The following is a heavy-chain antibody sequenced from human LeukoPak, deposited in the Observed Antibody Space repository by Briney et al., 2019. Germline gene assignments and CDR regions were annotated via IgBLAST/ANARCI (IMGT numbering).Heavy chain of an antibody. D-gene: IGHD4-17*01. CDR1: GYTFTSYG. CDR2: IIPIFGTA. CDR3: AIDYGDYGGWFDP. V-gene: IGHV1-69*13. J-gene: IGHJ5*02. Sequence: GASVKVSCKASGYTFTSYGISWVRQAPGQGLEWMGGIIPIFGTANYAQKFQGRVTITADESTSTAYMELSSLRSEDTAVYYCAIDYGDYGGWFDPWGQGTLVTVSS.